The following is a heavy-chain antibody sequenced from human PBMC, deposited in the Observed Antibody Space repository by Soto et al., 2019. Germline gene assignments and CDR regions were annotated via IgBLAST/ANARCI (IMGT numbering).Heavy chain of an antibody. CDR1: GGSISSSNHY. J-gene: IGHJ3*02. Sequence: QLQLQESGPGLVEPSETLSLTCAVSGGSISSSNHYWDWIRQPPGKGPGWIGRSYYSGSTYYNPSLKSRVTVSVDTSKNQFALKLSSVTAADTAVYYCARRELEPTNNDAVHIWGQGTMVTVSS. CDR3: ARRELEPTNNDAVHI. D-gene: IGHD1-1*01. V-gene: IGHV4-39*01. CDR2: SYYSGST.